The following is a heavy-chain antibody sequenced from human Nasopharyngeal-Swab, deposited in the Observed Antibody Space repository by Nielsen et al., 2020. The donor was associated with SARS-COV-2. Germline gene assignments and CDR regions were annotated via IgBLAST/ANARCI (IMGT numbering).Heavy chain of an antibody. CDR2: IKQDGSEK. CDR3: ARGPPIVVLTAILPDYYYLDV. J-gene: IGHJ6*03. CDR1: GFPFSSYW. Sequence: GVLRLSCAASGFPFSSYWMTWVRQAPGKGLEWVANIKQDGSEKYSVDSVKGRFTISRDNARNSLYLQMNNLRAEDTAVYYCARGPPIVVLTAILPDYYYLDVWGKGTTVTVSS. V-gene: IGHV3-7*03. D-gene: IGHD2-21*02.